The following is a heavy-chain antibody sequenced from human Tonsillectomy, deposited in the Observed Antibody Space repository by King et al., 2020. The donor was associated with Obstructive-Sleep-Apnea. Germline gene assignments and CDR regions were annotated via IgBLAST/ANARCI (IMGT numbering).Heavy chain of an antibody. CDR2: IRKKVNSYTT. V-gene: IGHV3-72*01. CDR1: GFTFSDNY. CDR3: ARADGGYDFDY. Sequence: VQLVESGGVLVHPGGSLRLSFAASGFTFSDNYMDWVRQAPGKGLEWVGCIRKKVNSYTTEYAASVKGRFTISRDDSVNSLYLQMSNLKTEDTAVYYCARADGGYDFDYWGQGTLVTVSS. J-gene: IGHJ4*02. D-gene: IGHD5-12*01.